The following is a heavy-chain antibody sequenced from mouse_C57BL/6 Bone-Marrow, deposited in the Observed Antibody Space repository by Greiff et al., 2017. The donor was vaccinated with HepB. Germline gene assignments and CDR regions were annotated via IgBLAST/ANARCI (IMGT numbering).Heavy chain of an antibody. D-gene: IGHD2-1*01. CDR2: IDPETGGT. V-gene: IGHV1-15*01. CDR1: GYTFTDYE. Sequence: QVHVKQSGAELVRPGASVTLSCKASGYTFTDYEIHWVKQTPVHGLEWIGAIDPETGGTAYNQKFKGKAILTADKSSSTAYMELRSLTSEDSAVYYCTRRDLLWDYWGQGTTLTVSS. J-gene: IGHJ2*01. CDR3: TRRDLLWDY.